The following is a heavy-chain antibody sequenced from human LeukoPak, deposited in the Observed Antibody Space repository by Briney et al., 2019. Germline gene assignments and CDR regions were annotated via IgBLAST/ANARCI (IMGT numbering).Heavy chain of an antibody. CDR2: IYYSGST. Sequence: PSETLSLTCIVSGGSISSYYWSWIRQPPGKGLEWIGYIYYSGSTNYNPSLKSRVTISVVTSKNQFSLKLSSVTAADTAVYYSARARYSSAPFDYWGQGTLITVSS. CDR3: ARARYSSAPFDY. J-gene: IGHJ4*02. V-gene: IGHV4-59*01. CDR1: GGSISSYY. D-gene: IGHD6-25*01.